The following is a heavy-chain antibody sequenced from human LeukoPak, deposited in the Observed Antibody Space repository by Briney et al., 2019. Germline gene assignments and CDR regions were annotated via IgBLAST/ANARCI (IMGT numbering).Heavy chain of an antibody. CDR3: AKRSSTSYYFEY. D-gene: IGHD2-2*01. V-gene: IGHV3-23*01. CDR2: ISGSGVST. J-gene: IGHJ4*02. CDR1: GFTFNSYA. Sequence: QPGGSLRLSCAASGFTFNSYAMRWVRQAPGKGLEWVSSISGSGVSTYYADSVKGRFTISRDNSKNTLNLQMNSLRVEDTAVYYCAKRSSTSYYFEYWGQGTLVTVSS.